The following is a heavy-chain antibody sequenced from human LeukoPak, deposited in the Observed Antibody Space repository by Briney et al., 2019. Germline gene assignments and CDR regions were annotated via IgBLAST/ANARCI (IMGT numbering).Heavy chain of an antibody. V-gene: IGHV3-23*01. Sequence: GGSLRLSCAASGFTFNSYAMSWVRQAPGKGLEWVSAISGSGGSTYYADSVKGRFTISRDNSKNTLYLQMNSLRAEDTAVYYCAKATGITMIVVVTDYWGQGTLVTVSS. D-gene: IGHD3-22*01. CDR3: AKATGITMIVVVTDY. CDR2: ISGSGGST. CDR1: GFTFNSYA. J-gene: IGHJ4*02.